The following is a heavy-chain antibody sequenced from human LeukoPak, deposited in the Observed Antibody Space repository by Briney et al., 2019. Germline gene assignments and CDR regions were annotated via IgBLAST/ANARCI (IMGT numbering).Heavy chain of an antibody. Sequence: GGSLRLSSAASGFTFSSYAMTWVRQAPGKGLEWVANIKQDGSDYYYLDSVRGRFTISRDNAKNSLYLQMNSLRAEDTAVYYCASGWGQFDYWGQGTLVTVSS. J-gene: IGHJ4*02. CDR1: GFTFSSYA. CDR2: IKQDGSDY. D-gene: IGHD3-10*01. V-gene: IGHV3-7*02. CDR3: ASGWGQFDY.